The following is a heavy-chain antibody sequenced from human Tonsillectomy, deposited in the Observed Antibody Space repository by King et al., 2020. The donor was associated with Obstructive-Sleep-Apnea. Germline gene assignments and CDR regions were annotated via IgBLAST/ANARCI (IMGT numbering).Heavy chain of an antibody. V-gene: IGHV3-30*02. CDR1: GFSFSSYG. J-gene: IGHJ4*02. D-gene: IGHD6-13*01. Sequence: VQLVESGGGVVQPGGSLRLSCAASGFSFSSYGMHWVRQAPGKGLEWGAFIRYDGSNKYYSDSVKGRFTISRDTSKKTLYLQMNSLRAEDTAVFYCAKAPAAAGTFADYWGQGTLVTVSS. CDR3: AKAPAAAGTFADY. CDR2: IRYDGSNK.